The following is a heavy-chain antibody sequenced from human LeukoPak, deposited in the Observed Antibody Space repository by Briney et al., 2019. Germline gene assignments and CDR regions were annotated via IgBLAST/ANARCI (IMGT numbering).Heavy chain of an antibody. J-gene: IGHJ2*01. CDR1: GGSISSYY. V-gene: IGHV4-59*08. CDR3: ARHVYCGGDCHWYFDL. D-gene: IGHD2-21*02. Sequence: SETLSLTCTVSGGSISSYYWSWIRQPPGKGLEWIGYIYYSGSTNYNPSLKSRVTISVDTSKNQLSLKLSSVTAADTAVYYCARHVYCGGDCHWYFDLWGRGTLVTASS. CDR2: IYYSGST.